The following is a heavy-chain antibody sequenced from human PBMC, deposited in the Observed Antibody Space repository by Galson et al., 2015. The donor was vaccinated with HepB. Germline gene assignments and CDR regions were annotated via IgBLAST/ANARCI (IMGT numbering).Heavy chain of an antibody. CDR1: GFTFSSYA. CDR3: VKPIGGCGGDCSTDAFDI. CDR2: ISSNGGST. Sequence: SLRLSCAASGFTFSSYAMHWVRQAPGKGLEYVSAISSNGGSTYYADSVKGRFTISRDNSKNTLYLQMSSLRAEDTAVYYCVKPIGGCGGDCSTDAFDIWGQGTMVTVSS. V-gene: IGHV3-64D*06. D-gene: IGHD2-21*02. J-gene: IGHJ3*02.